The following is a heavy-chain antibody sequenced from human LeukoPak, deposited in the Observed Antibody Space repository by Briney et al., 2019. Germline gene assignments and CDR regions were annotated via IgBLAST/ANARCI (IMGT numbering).Heavy chain of an antibody. CDR2: INPSGGST. V-gene: IGHV1-46*01. CDR1: GYTFTGYY. Sequence: GASVKVSCKASGYTFTGYYMHWVRQAPGQGLEWMGIINPSGGSTSYAQKFQGRVTMTRDMSTSTVYMELSSLRSEDTAVYYCARKHNPASYSSSWAALGYWGQGTLVTVSS. D-gene: IGHD6-13*01. CDR3: ARKHNPASYSSSWAALGY. J-gene: IGHJ4*02.